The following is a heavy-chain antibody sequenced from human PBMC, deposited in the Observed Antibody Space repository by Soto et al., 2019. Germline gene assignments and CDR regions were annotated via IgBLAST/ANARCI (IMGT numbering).Heavy chain of an antibody. CDR1: GFTFSSYW. J-gene: IGHJ5*02. CDR3: ARALYRYDTNWFDH. D-gene: IGHD5-18*01. V-gene: IGHV3-74*01. Sequence: GGSLRLSCAASGFTFSSYWMHWVRQAPGKGLVWVSRINSDGSSTSYADSVKGRFTISRDNSKNTLYLQMNSLRAEDTAVYYCARALYRYDTNWFDHWGQGTLVTVSS. CDR2: INSDGSST.